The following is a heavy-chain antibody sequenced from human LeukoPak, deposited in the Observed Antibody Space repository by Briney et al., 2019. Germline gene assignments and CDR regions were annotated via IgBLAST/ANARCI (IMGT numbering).Heavy chain of an antibody. J-gene: IGHJ4*02. V-gene: IGHV3-23*01. CDR1: GFTFSSYA. D-gene: IGHD3-10*01. Sequence: RSGGSLRLSGAASGFTFSSYAMSWVRQAPGKGLEWVSAISGSGGSTYYAASVKGRFTISRDNSKNTLYLQMNSLRAEDTAVYYCAKKITMVRGVIRETENDYWGQGTLVTVSS. CDR3: AKKITMVRGVIRETENDY. CDR2: ISGSGGST.